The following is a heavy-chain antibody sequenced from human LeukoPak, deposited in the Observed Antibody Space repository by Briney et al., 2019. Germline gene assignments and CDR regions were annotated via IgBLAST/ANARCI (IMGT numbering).Heavy chain of an antibody. D-gene: IGHD4-11*01. J-gene: IGHJ5*02. CDR3: TTDHDYTKGFDP. V-gene: IGHV3-15*01. CDR2: IKSKVDGGAI. Sequence: PGGSLRLSRAASGFTFSNAWMSWVRQAPGKGLEWVGRIKSKVDGGAIDYAAPVKDRFTISRDDSKDTLYLHLNSLKTDDTAVYYCTTDHDYTKGFDPWGQGTLVTVSS. CDR1: GFTFSNAW.